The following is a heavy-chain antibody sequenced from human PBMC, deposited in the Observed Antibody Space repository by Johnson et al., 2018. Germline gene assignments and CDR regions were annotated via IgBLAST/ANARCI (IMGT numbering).Heavy chain of an antibody. CDR3: AGNPGQTDAFDI. J-gene: IGHJ3*02. CDR2: MNPNSGNT. Sequence: QVQLVQSGAEVKKPGSSVKVSCKASGGTFSSYAISWVRQATGQGLEWMGWMNPNSGNTGYAQKFQGRVTMTRNTSISTAYMELNSLRAEDTAVYYCAGNPGQTDAFDIWGQGTMVTVSS. CDR1: GGTFSSYA. V-gene: IGHV1-8*02.